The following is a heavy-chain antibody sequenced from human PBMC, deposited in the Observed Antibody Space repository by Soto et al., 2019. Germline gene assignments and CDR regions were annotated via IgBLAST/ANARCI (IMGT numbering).Heavy chain of an antibody. CDR3: ARRYGSCFDY. J-gene: IGHJ4*02. Sequence: PSETLSLTCTVSGGSISSYYWSWIRQPPGKGLEWIGYIYYSGSTNYNPSLKSRVTISVDTSKNQFSLKLSSVTAADTDVYYCARRYGSCFDYWGQGTLVTVSS. V-gene: IGHV4-59*08. D-gene: IGHD5-18*01. CDR2: IYYSGST. CDR1: GGSISSYY.